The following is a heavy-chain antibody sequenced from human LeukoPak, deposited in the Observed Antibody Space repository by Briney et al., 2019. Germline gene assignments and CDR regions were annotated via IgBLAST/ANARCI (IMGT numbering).Heavy chain of an antibody. D-gene: IGHD1-26*01. CDR1: GYSISSGYY. CDR2: IYHSGST. V-gene: IGHV4-38-2*02. CDR3: ASGEVQVGATNAFRY. J-gene: IGHJ4*02. Sequence: PSETLSLTCTVSGYSISSGYYWGWIRQPPGKGLEWIGSIYHSGSTYYNPSLKSRVTISVDTSKNQFSLKLSSVTAADTAVYYCASGEVQVGATNAFRYWGQGTLVTVSS.